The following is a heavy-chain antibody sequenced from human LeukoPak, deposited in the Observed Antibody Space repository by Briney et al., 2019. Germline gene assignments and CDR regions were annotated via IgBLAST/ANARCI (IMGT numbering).Heavy chain of an antibody. CDR1: GFTFSSYA. V-gene: IGHV3-30-3*01. D-gene: IGHD6-6*01. Sequence: PGGSLRLSCAASGFTFSSYAMHWVRQAPGKGLEWVAVISYDGSNKYYADSVKGRFTISRDNSKNTLYLQMNSLRAEDTAVYYCARERAARGPFDYWGQGTLVTVSS. CDR2: ISYDGSNK. J-gene: IGHJ4*02. CDR3: ARERAARGPFDY.